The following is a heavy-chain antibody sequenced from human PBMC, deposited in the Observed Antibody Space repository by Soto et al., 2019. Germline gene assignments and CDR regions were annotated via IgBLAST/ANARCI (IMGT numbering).Heavy chain of an antibody. D-gene: IGHD6-19*01. V-gene: IGHV4-59*08. CDR3: AGSIAVASTFDY. CDR2: IYYSGST. J-gene: IGHJ4*02. CDR1: GGSINNYY. Sequence: SETLSLTCTVSGGSINNYYWSWIRQPPGKGLEWIGYIYYSGSTNYSPSLKSRVTMSVDTSKNQFSLKLTSVTAADTAVYYCAGSIAVASTFDYWGQGTLVTVSS.